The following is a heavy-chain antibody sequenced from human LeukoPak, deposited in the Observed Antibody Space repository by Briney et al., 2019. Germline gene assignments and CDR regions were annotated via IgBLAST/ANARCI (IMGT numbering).Heavy chain of an antibody. CDR2: INPNSGGT. CDR1: GYTFTGYY. D-gene: IGHD3-22*01. Sequence: GASVKVSRKASGYTFTGYYMHWVRQAPGQGLEWMGWINPNSGGTNYAQKFQGRVTMTRDTSISTAYMELSRLRSDDTAVYYCASRGYSYDSSGYYAARDAFDIWGQGTMVTVSS. V-gene: IGHV1-2*02. J-gene: IGHJ3*02. CDR3: ASRGYSYDSSGYYAARDAFDI.